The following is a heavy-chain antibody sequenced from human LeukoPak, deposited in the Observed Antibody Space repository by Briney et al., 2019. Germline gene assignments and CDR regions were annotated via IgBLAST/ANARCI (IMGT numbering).Heavy chain of an antibody. J-gene: IGHJ1*01. CDR2: INPNSGGT. Sequence: ASVKVSCKASGYTFTGYYMHWVRQAPGQGLEWMGWINPNSGGTNYAQKFQGRVTMTRDTSISTAYMELSRLRSDDTAVYYCASAYGDYDAEYFQHWGQGTLVTVSS. V-gene: IGHV1-2*02. CDR1: GYTFTGYY. D-gene: IGHD4-17*01. CDR3: ASAYGDYDAEYFQH.